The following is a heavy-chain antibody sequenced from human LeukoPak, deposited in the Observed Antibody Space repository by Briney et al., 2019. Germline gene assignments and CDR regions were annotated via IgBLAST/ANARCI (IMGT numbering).Heavy chain of an antibody. CDR1: GFNLRSHV. V-gene: IGHV3-23*01. CDR2: IRFSGGST. CDR3: AKAIGQEVPAASRWYDP. J-gene: IGHJ5*02. D-gene: IGHD2-2*01. Sequence: GGSLRLSCGAHGFNLRSHVMSWVRQAPGKGVDWVLTIRFSGGSTYYADSVKGRFTISRDNSNNTLYLQMNSLRGEDPAVYYCAKAIGQEVPAASRWYDPWGQGTLFTVSS.